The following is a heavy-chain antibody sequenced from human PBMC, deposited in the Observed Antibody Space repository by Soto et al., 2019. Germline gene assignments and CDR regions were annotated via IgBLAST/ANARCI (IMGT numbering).Heavy chain of an antibody. V-gene: IGHV1-8*01. D-gene: IGHD4-17*01. CDR1: GYTFTSYD. J-gene: IGHJ4*02. Sequence: ASVKVSCKASGYTFTSYDINWVRQATGQGLEWVGWMNPNSGNTGYAQKFQGRVTMTRNTSISTAYMELSSLRSEDTAVYYCAIKADYGDSIDYWGQGTLVTVSS. CDR3: AIKADYGDSIDY. CDR2: MNPNSGNT.